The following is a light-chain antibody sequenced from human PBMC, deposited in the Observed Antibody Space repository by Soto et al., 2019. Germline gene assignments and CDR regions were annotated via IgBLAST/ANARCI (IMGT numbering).Light chain of an antibody. Sequence: DIQMTQSPSSLSASVGDRVTITCRASQGVSNYLAWYQQKPGKVPMLLIYTASTLQSGVPSRFSGSGSGTDFTLTISSLQPEDVSTYYCQKYNIAPFTFGPGTKVAIK. J-gene: IGKJ3*01. CDR3: QKYNIAPFT. V-gene: IGKV1-27*01. CDR2: TAS. CDR1: QGVSNY.